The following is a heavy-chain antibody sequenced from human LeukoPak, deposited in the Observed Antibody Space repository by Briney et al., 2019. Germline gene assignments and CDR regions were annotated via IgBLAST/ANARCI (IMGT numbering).Heavy chain of an antibody. CDR1: GFTFDDYA. V-gene: IGHV3-43*02. J-gene: IGHJ4*02. CDR3: ARDSLYGGLDY. CDR2: ISGDGGST. Sequence: PGGSLRLSCAASGFTFDDYAMHWVRQAPGKGLEWVSLISGDGGSTYYADSVEGRFTISRDNSKNSLYLQMNSLRAEDTAVYYCARDSLYGGLDYWGQGTLVTVSS. D-gene: IGHD4/OR15-4a*01.